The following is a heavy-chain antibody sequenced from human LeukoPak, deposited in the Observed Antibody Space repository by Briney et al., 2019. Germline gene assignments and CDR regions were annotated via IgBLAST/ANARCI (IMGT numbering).Heavy chain of an antibody. D-gene: IGHD6-19*01. CDR2: IYYSGST. V-gene: IGHV4-59*01. CDR1: GGSISSYY. Sequence: SETLSLTCTVSGGSISSYYWSWIRQPPGKGLEWIGYIYYSGSTNYNPSLKSRVTISVDTSKNQFSLKLSSVTAADTAVYYCARGIAVAGIFDYWGQGTLVTVSS. J-gene: IGHJ4*02. CDR3: ARGIAVAGIFDY.